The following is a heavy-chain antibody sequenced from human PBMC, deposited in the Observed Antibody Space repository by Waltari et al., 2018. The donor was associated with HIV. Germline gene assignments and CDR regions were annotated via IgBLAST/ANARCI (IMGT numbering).Heavy chain of an antibody. CDR3: ARAHTDNYLDS. Sequence: EVQLVESGGGLIQRGGSLRLSCAAYGFSVSSNYMSWVRQAPGKGLEWVSTFYAGGTIHYADSVKGRFTISRDNSKNTLYLQMNSLRAEDTAMYYCARAHTDNYLDSWGQGTLVTVSS. D-gene: IGHD1-1*01. CDR1: GFSVSSNY. J-gene: IGHJ4*02. CDR2: FYAGGTI. V-gene: IGHV3-53*01.